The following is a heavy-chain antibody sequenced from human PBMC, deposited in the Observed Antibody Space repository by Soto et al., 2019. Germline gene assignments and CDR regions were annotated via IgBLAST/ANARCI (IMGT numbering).Heavy chain of an antibody. D-gene: IGHD3-10*01. J-gene: IGHJ4*02. CDR3: ARAKYYYGSGSYFDY. CDR1: GGSISSGVYS. Sequence: PSETLSLTCAVSGGSISSGVYSWIWIRQPPGKVLEWIGYIYHSGSTYYNPSLKSRVTISVDRSKNQFSLKLSSVTAADTAVYYCARAKYYYGSGSYFDYWGQGTLVTVSS. CDR2: IYHSGST. V-gene: IGHV4-30-2*01.